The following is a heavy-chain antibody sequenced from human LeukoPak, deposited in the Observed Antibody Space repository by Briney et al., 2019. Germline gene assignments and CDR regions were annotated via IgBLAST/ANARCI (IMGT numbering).Heavy chain of an antibody. D-gene: IGHD2-2*02. CDR1: GGSISSYY. J-gene: IGHJ6*02. V-gene: IGHV4-59*01. Sequence: SETLSLTCTVSGGSISSYYWSWIRQPPGKGLEWIGYVYYTGSTNYNPSLNSRVTMSIDTSKNQFSLRLSPVTAADTAVYYCARASLSCSSTSCYTYYYYYYGMDVWGQGTTVTVSS. CDR2: VYYTGST. CDR3: ARASLSCSSTSCYTYYYYYYGMDV.